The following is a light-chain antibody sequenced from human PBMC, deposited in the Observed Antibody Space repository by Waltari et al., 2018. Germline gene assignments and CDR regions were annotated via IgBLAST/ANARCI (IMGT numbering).Light chain of an antibody. V-gene: IGKV3-20*01. Sequence: IVLTQSPGTLSLSPGERAPLSCRASQSVSRSLALYQQKPGQAPKLRIYGASTRATGIPDRFTGSGSGTDFSLTISSLEPEDFAIYFCQHYVRLPATFGQGTKVEIK. CDR1: QSVSRS. CDR2: GAS. J-gene: IGKJ1*01. CDR3: QHYVRLPAT.